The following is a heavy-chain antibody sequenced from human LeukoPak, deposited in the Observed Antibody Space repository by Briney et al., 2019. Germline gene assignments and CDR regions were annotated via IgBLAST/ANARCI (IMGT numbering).Heavy chain of an antibody. D-gene: IGHD3-3*01. V-gene: IGHV1-2*02. J-gene: IGHJ6*02. CDR3: ARLANFWSGSSYGMDV. Sequence: ASVKVSCKASGYTFTGYYMHWVRQAPGQGLEWMGWINPNSGGTNYAQKFQGRVTMTRDTSISTAYMELSRLRPDDTAVYYCARLANFWSGSSYGMDVWGQGTTVTVSS. CDR2: INPNSGGT. CDR1: GYTFTGYY.